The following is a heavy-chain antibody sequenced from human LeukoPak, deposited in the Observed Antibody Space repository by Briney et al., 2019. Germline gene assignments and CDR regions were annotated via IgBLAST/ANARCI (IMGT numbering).Heavy chain of an antibody. V-gene: IGHV3-49*04. D-gene: IGHD1-26*01. CDR2: IRSKAYGGTT. CDR1: GFTFGDYA. Sequence: PGGSLRLSCTASGFTFGDYAMSWVRQAPGKGLEWVGFIRSKAYGGTTEYAASVKGRFTISRDDSKSIAYLQMNSLKTEDTAVYYCTRLSDVGANDYWGQGTLVTVSS. CDR3: TRLSDVGANDY. J-gene: IGHJ4*02.